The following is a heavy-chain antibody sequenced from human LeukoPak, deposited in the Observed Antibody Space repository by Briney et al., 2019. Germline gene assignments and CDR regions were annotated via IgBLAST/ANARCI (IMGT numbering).Heavy chain of an antibody. J-gene: IGHJ4*02. CDR2: ISGSGGTT. CDR1: GFTFSSYG. V-gene: IGHV3-23*01. D-gene: IGHD1-26*01. CDR3: AKAMGATLFDY. Sequence: GGSLRLSCVASGFTFSSYGMSWVRQAPGKGLEWVSTISGSGGTTYYADSVKGRFTISRDNSKNTLYLQMNSLRAGDTAVYYCAKAMGATLFDYWGQGTLVTASS.